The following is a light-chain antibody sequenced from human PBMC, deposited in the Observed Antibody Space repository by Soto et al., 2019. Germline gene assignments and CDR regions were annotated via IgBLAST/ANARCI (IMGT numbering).Light chain of an antibody. CDR1: KNDIGSSDY. V-gene: IGLV2-14*01. J-gene: IGLJ3*02. CDR2: GVS. CDR3: SSSTSSNTLV. Sequence: QSVLTQPASVSASPGQSITISCTGGKNDIGSSDYVSWYQQHPGKAPKLIIYGVSNRPSGTSDRFSGSKSGNTASLTISGLHSDEEADYYCSSSTSSNTLVFAGGTKVTVL.